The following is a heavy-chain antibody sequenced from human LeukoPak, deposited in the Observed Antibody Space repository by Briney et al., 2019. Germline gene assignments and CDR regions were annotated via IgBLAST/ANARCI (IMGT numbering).Heavy chain of an antibody. CDR1: GFTFSTYG. V-gene: IGHV3-30*03. CDR2: ISYDGTNK. D-gene: IGHD1-26*01. CDR3: ARTILWPLAYRY. J-gene: IGHJ4*02. Sequence: GGSLRLSCAASGFTFSTYGMHWVRQAPGKGLEWVAVISYDGTNKYYADSVKGRFTISRDNSKNTLYLQMNSLRAEDTAVYYCARTILWPLAYRYWGQGTLVTVSS.